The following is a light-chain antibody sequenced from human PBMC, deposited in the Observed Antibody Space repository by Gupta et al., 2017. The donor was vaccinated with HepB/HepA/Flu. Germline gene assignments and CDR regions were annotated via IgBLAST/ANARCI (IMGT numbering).Light chain of an antibody. J-gene: IGKJ4*01. CDR3: QQSYTAPLT. CDR2: AAS. CDR1: QSIISY. V-gene: IGKV1-39*01. Sequence: DIQMTQSPSSLSASVGDRVTITCRASQSIISYLNWYQQKPGKAPNLLIYAASSVQSGVPSRFSGSGSVTDFALTISSLQPEDFATYYCQQSYTAPLTFGGGTKVEIK.